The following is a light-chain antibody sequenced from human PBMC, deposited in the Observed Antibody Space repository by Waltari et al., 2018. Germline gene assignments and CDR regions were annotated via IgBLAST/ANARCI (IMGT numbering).Light chain of an antibody. CDR2: RNN. V-gene: IGLV1-47*01. J-gene: IGLJ3*02. CDR3: ATWDGSLTAWV. CDR1: TSNIGRNN. Sequence: QSVLTQPPSASGTPGQRVTISCSGSTSNIGRNNVYWYQQFPGTAPKLLVYRNNERPSGVPDRISGSKSGTSASLAISGLRSEDEADYYCATWDGSLTAWVFGGGTKVTVL.